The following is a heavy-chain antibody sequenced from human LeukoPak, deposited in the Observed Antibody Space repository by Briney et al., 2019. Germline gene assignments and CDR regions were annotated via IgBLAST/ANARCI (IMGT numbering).Heavy chain of an antibody. CDR2: IKQDGIEK. V-gene: IGHV3-7*01. CDR3: AKEGTGIHFDY. D-gene: IGHD1-1*01. Sequence: GGSLRLSCAASGFTFSNYWMTWVRQAPGKGLEWVANIKQDGIEKYYVDSVKGRFTISRDNSKNTLYLQMNSLRAEDTAVYYCAKEGTGIHFDYWGQGTLVTVSS. J-gene: IGHJ4*02. CDR1: GFTFSNYW.